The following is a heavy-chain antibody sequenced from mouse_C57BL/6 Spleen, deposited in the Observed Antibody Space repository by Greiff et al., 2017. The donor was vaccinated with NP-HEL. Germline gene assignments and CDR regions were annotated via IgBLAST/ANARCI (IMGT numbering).Heavy chain of an antibody. CDR1: GFTFSSYA. CDR2: ISSGGDYI. Sequence: EVKLMESGEGLVKPGGSLKLSCAASGFTFSSYAMSWVRQTPEKRLEWVAYISSGGDYIYYADTVKGRFTISRDNARNTLYLQMSSLKSEDTAMYYCTSDYYGSSYWYFDVWGTGTTVTVSS. V-gene: IGHV5-9-1*02. J-gene: IGHJ1*03. D-gene: IGHD1-1*01. CDR3: TSDYYGSSYWYFDV.